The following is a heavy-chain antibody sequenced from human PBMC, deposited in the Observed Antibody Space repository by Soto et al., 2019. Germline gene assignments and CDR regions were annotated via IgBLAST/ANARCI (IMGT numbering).Heavy chain of an antibody. CDR1: GGTFSSYA. CDR2: IIPIFGTA. V-gene: IGHV1-69*06. CDR3: ARGGMTTLTSVGYYYYGIDV. J-gene: IGHJ6*02. D-gene: IGHD4-17*01. Sequence: QVQLVQSGAEVKKPGSSVKVSCKASGGTFSSYAISWVRQAPGQGLEWMGGIIPIFGTANYAQKFQGRVTITADKSTSTAYMELSSLRSEDTAVYYCARGGMTTLTSVGYYYYGIDVWGQGTTVTVSS.